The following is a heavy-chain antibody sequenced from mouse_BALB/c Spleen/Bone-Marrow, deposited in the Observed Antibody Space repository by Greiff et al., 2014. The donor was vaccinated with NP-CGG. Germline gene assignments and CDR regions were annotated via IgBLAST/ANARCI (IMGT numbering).Heavy chain of an antibody. CDR1: GYTFTNYW. V-gene: IGHV1-5*01. CDR2: IYPGNNDA. CDR3: ARNWDWVFAY. J-gene: IGHJ3*01. D-gene: IGHD4-1*01. Sequence: EVQLQQSGTVLARPGASLRMSCKASGYTFTNYWINWIKQRPGQGLEWIGAIYPGNNDAKYTQKFKAKAKLTAATSTSTADMELSSLKNEDSDVCDCARNWDWVFAYWGQGTLVTVSA.